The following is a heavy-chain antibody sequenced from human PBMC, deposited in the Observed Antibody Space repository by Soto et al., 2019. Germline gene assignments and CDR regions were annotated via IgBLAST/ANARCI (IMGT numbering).Heavy chain of an antibody. CDR2: INHSGST. V-gene: IGHV4-34*01. D-gene: IGHD3-10*01. J-gene: IGHJ4*02. CDR3: ARGSGYYFDY. CDR1: GGSFSGYY. Sequence: SETLSLTCAVYGGSFSGYYWSWIRQPPGKGLEWIGEINHSGSTNYNPSLKSRVTISVDTSKNQFSLKLSSVTAADTAVYYCARGSGYYFDYWGQGTLVTVSS.